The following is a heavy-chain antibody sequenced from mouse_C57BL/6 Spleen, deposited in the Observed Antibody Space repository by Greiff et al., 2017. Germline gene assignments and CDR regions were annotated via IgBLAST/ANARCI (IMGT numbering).Heavy chain of an antibody. J-gene: IGHJ1*03. Sequence: QVQLKESGPGLVQPSQSLSITCTVSGFSLTSYGVHWVRQSPGKGLEWLGVIWRGGSTDYNAAFMSRLSITKDNSKSQVFFKMNSLQADDTAIYYCAKTIYDGSYWYFDVWGTGTTVTVSS. CDR1: GFSLTSYG. CDR3: AKTIYDGSYWYFDV. V-gene: IGHV2-5*01. CDR2: IWRGGST. D-gene: IGHD2-3*01.